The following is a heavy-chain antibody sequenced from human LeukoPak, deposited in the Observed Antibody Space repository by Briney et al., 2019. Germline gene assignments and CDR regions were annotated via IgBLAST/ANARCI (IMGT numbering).Heavy chain of an antibody. CDR1: GFTFSSYA. Sequence: PGRSLRLSCAASGFTFSSYAMHWVRQAPGKGLEWVALISYDGSNKYYADSVKGRFTISRDNSKNTLFLQMNSLRAEDTAVYYCASDMSYSGYYIDYWGQGTLVTVSS. CDR2: ISYDGSNK. J-gene: IGHJ4*02. CDR3: ASDMSYSGYYIDY. D-gene: IGHD3-3*01. V-gene: IGHV3-30-3*01.